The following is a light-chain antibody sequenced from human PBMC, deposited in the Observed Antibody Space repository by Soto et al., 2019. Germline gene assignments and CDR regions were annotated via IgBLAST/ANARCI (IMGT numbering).Light chain of an antibody. CDR3: QQYGGFSRT. J-gene: IGKJ1*01. CDR2: DAS. CDR1: QSISNS. V-gene: IGKV1-5*01. Sequence: DIPVTQSLSTLSASVGDRVTITCRASQSISNSLAWYHQKPGTAPKLLIYDASNLERGVPSRFSGSGSGTEFTLTISSLQPDDFATYYCQQYGGFSRTFGQGTKV.